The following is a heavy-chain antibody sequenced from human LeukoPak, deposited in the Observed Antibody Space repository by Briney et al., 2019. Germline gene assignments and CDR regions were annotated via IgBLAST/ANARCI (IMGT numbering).Heavy chain of an antibody. V-gene: IGHV3-21*01. J-gene: IGHJ6*03. CDR1: GFTFSTYN. Sequence: GGSLRLSCAASGFTFSTYNMNWVRRTTGKGLEWVSSITTSSSYMFYADSVRGRFTISRDNAEDSLYLRMNSLRDEDTAVYYCARDPYSGGYGAYYYYMDVWGKGTTVTVSS. CDR3: ARDPYSGGYGAYYYYMDV. D-gene: IGHD6-19*01. CDR2: ITTSSSYM.